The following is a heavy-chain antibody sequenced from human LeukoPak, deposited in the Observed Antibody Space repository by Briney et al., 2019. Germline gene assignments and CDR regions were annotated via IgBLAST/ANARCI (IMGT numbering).Heavy chain of an antibody. CDR1: GFTFSSYA. D-gene: IGHD3-3*01. J-gene: IGHJ4*02. CDR2: ISGSGGST. CDR3: AKGDFWSGYYPMHFDY. V-gene: IGHV3-23*01. Sequence: QPGGSLRLSCAASGFTFSSYAMSWVRQAPGKGLKWVSAISGSGGSTYYADSVKGRFTISRDNSKITLYLQMNSLRAEDTAVYYCAKGDFWSGYYPMHFDYWGQGTLVTVSS.